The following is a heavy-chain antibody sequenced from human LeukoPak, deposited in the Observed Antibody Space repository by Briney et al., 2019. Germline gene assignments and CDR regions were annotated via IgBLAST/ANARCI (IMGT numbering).Heavy chain of an antibody. D-gene: IGHD5-12*01. CDR3: ARSVSAYAGRGWFDP. J-gene: IGHJ5*02. CDR1: GGSIRSLGYS. CDR2: MYYTGTT. V-gene: IGHV4-39*07. Sequence: SETLSLTCSVSGGSIRSLGYSWGWIRQPPGKGLEWIACMYYTGTTYYNPSLKSRVTMSVDTSKNQFSLNLTSVTAADTAVFYCARSVSAYAGRGWFDPWGQGTLVTLSS.